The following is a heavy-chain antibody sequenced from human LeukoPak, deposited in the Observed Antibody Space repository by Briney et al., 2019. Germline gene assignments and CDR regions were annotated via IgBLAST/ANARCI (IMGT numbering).Heavy chain of an antibody. J-gene: IGHJ4*02. CDR2: IRSKAYGGTT. Sequence: GGSLRLSCTASGFTFGDYAMSWFRQAPGKGLEWVGFIRSKAYGGTTEYAASVKGRFTISRDNAKNSLYLQMNSLRAEDTAVYYCARDASGYCSSTSCYHVYWGQGTLVTVSS. V-gene: IGHV3-49*03. CDR1: GFTFGDYA. D-gene: IGHD2-2*01. CDR3: ARDASGYCSSTSCYHVY.